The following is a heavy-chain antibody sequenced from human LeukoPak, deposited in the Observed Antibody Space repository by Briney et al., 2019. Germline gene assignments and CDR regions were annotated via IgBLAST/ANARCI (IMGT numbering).Heavy chain of an antibody. J-gene: IGHJ4*02. V-gene: IGHV1-69*13. CDR3: AGASGPPYYFDY. CDR1: GGTFSSYA. CDR2: IIPIFGTA. Sequence: SVKVSCKASGGTFSSYAISWVRQAPGQGLEWMGGIIPIFGTANYAQKFQGRVTITADESTSTAYMELSSLRSEDTAVYYCAGASGPPYYFDYWGQGTLATVSS.